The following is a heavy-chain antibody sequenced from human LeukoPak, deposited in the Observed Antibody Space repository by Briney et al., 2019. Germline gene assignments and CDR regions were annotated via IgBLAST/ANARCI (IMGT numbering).Heavy chain of an antibody. V-gene: IGHV3-33*01. CDR1: GFTFSSYG. D-gene: IGHD2-2*02. J-gene: IGHJ4*02. Sequence: GGSLRLSCAASGFTFSSYGMHWVRQAPGKGLEWVAVIWYDGSNKYYADSVKGRFTISRDNSKNTLYLQMNSLRAEDTAVYYCARDEGYCSSTSCYTQMSFDYWGQGTLVTVSS. CDR2: IWYDGSNK. CDR3: ARDEGYCSSTSCYTQMSFDY.